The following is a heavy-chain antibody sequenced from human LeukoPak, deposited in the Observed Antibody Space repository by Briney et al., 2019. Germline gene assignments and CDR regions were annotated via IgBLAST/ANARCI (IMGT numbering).Heavy chain of an antibody. V-gene: IGHV4-59*01. Sequence: SETLSLTCGVSGDSMSSYYWNWIRQPPGKGLEWIGNIYYSGSTYYNPSLKSRVTISVDTSKNQFSLKLSSVTAADTAVYFCARAASWYSVFDSWGQGTLVTVSS. J-gene: IGHJ4*02. CDR2: IYYSGST. D-gene: IGHD6-13*01. CDR3: ARAASWYSVFDS. CDR1: GDSMSSYY.